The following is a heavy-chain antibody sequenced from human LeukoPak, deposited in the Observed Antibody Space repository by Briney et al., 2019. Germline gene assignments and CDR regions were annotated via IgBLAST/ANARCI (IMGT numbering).Heavy chain of an antibody. CDR3: AKSPFRYCSSTSCYAPHDY. CDR2: IRYDGSNK. D-gene: IGHD2-2*01. J-gene: IGHJ4*02. CDR1: GFTFSSYG. Sequence: GRSLRLSCAASGFTFSSYGMHWVRQAPGKGLEWVAFIRYDGSNKYYADSVKGRFTISRDNSKNTLYLQMNSLRAEDTAVYYCAKSPFRYCSSTSCYAPHDYWGQGTLVTVSS. V-gene: IGHV3-30*02.